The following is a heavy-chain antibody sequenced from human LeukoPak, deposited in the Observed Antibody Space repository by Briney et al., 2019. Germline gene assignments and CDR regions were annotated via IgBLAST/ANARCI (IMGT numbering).Heavy chain of an antibody. V-gene: IGHV4-34*01. D-gene: IGHD4-17*01. CDR1: GGSLSGYY. CDR3: ARGIYGVYYFDY. CDR2: INHSGAT. J-gene: IGHJ4*02. Sequence: KASETLSLTCAVYGGSLSGYYWSWIRQPPGKGLEWIGEINHSGATNYNPSLKSRVTIAVDTSKNQFSLRLSSVTAADTAMYYCARGIYGVYYFDYWGQGALVTASS.